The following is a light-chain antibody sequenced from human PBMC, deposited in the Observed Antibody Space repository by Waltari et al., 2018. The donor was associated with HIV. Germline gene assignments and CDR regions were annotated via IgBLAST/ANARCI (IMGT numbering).Light chain of an antibody. V-gene: IGLV2-14*01. CDR3: SSYTSSSTWV. Sequence: QSALTQPASVSGSPGQSITISCTGTSSDVGGYNYVSWYQQHPGKAPNIMIYDVSKRPSGGSNRFSGSKSGNTASLTISGLQAEDEADYYCSSYTSSSTWVFGGGTKLTVL. CDR2: DVS. CDR1: SSDVGGYNY. J-gene: IGLJ3*02.